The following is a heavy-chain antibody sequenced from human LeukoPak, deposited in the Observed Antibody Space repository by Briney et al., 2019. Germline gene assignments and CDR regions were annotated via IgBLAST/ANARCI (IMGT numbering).Heavy chain of an antibody. CDR3: ARDLYSSGWSTFDAFDI. Sequence: SQTLSLTFTVSGGSISSGRYSWSWIRQPAGKGLEWIGRIYTSGSTNYNPSLKSRVTISVDTSKNQFSLKLSSVTAADTAVYYCARDLYSSGWSTFDAFDIWGQGTMVTVSS. D-gene: IGHD6-19*01. CDR1: GGSISSGRYS. J-gene: IGHJ3*02. V-gene: IGHV4-61*02. CDR2: IYTSGST.